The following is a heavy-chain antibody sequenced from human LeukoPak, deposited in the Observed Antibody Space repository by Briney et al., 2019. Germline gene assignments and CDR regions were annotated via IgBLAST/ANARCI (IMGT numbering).Heavy chain of an antibody. D-gene: IGHD3-9*01. Sequence: PSETLSLTCTVSGGSISSGGYYWSWIRQHPGKGLEWIGYIYYSGSTYYNPSLKSRVTISVDTSKNQFSLKLSSVTAADTAVYYCARDHLYDILTGYDYYYYGMDVWGQGTTVTVSS. CDR3: ARDHLYDILTGYDYYYYGMDV. J-gene: IGHJ6*02. V-gene: IGHV4-31*03. CDR2: IYYSGST. CDR1: GGSISSGGYY.